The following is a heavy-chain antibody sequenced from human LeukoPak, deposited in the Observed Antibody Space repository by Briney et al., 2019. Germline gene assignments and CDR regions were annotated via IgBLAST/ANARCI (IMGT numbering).Heavy chain of an antibody. CDR1: GYTFTGYY. Sequence: ASVKVSCKASGYTFTGYYMHWVRQAPGQGLEWMGCINPNSGGTNYAQKFQGRVTMTRDTSISTAYMELSRLRSDDTAVYYCARDGGSSWYVRDWFDPWGQGTLVTVSS. V-gene: IGHV1-2*02. CDR3: ARDGGSSWYVRDWFDP. D-gene: IGHD6-13*01. J-gene: IGHJ5*02. CDR2: INPNSGGT.